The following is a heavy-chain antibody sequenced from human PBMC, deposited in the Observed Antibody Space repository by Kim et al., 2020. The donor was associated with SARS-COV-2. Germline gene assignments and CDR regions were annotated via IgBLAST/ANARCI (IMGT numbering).Heavy chain of an antibody. D-gene: IGHD3-9*01. CDR3: VRFDGGY. CDR2: DGTLT. Sequence: DGTLTAYAESVRGRFTISRDNARNTVFLQMNNLRVEDTAVYYCVRFDGGYWGQGILVTVSS. J-gene: IGHJ4*02. V-gene: IGHV3-74*01.